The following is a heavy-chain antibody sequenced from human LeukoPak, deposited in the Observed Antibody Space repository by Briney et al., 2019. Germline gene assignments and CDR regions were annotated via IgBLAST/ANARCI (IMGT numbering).Heavy chain of an antibody. CDR1: GFTFDDYA. CDR3: AKDSNDYVWGSFSTYYFDY. Sequence: GRSLRLSCAASGFTFDDYAMHGVRQAPGKGLEWVSGISWNSGSIGYADSVKGRFTISRDNAKNSLYLQMNSLRAEDTALYYCAKDSNDYVWGSFSTYYFDYWGQGNLVTVSS. J-gene: IGHJ4*02. V-gene: IGHV3-9*01. CDR2: ISWNSGSI. D-gene: IGHD3-16*01.